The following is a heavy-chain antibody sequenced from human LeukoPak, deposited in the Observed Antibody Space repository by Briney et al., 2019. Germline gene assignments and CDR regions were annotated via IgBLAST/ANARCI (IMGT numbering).Heavy chain of an antibody. J-gene: IGHJ4*02. CDR1: GGSFSGYY. CDR2: INHSGNT. D-gene: IGHD3-10*01. Sequence: SETLSLTCAVYGGSFSGYYWSWLRQPPGKGLEWVGEINHSGNTNYNPSLKRRVTISVDTSKNQFSLKLSSVTAADTAVYYCASLTPTINYGSGTTIDYWGQGTLVTVSS. V-gene: IGHV4-34*01. CDR3: ASLTPTINYGSGTTIDY.